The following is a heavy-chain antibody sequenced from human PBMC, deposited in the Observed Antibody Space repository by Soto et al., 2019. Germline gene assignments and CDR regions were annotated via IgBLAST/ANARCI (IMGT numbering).Heavy chain of an antibody. J-gene: IGHJ4*02. CDR3: ARREIQGPIDY. CDR2: TYYRSKWYY. Sequence: SQTLSLTCVISGDSVSIYSGAWNWIRQSPSRGLEWLGRTYYRSKWYYDYAESVKSRIIISVDTSKNQFSLKLTSVTAVDTAVYYCARREIQGPIDYWGQGTLVTVSS. V-gene: IGHV6-1*01. D-gene: IGHD1-26*01. CDR1: GDSVSIYSGA.